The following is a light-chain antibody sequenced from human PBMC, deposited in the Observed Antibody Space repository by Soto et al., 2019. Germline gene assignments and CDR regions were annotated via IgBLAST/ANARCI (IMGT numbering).Light chain of an antibody. V-gene: IGKV4-1*01. CDR2: WAS. CDR3: QQYYSTPLT. Sequence: DIVMTQSPDSLAVSLGERATINCKSSQSVLYISNNKNYLAWYQQKPGQRPKLLIYWASTRESGVPDRFSGSGSGTDFTLTISSLQAEDVAVYYCQQYYSTPLTFGGGTKVDIK. J-gene: IGKJ4*01. CDR1: QSVLYISNNKNY.